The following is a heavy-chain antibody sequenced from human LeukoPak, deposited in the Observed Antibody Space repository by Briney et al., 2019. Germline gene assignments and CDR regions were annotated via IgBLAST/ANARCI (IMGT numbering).Heavy chain of an antibody. V-gene: IGHV7-4-1*02. Sequence: ASVKVSCKAPGYTFTHYAINWVRQAPGQGLEWMGWINTNTATPMYAQGFSGRFVFSLDVSDSTAYLQISSLKAGDTAVYYCARDPTRSPGGGFFSPLGYWGQGSLVTVSS. J-gene: IGHJ4*02. CDR1: GYTFTHYA. CDR3: ARDPTRSPGGGFFSPLGY. D-gene: IGHD2-15*01. CDR2: INTNTATP.